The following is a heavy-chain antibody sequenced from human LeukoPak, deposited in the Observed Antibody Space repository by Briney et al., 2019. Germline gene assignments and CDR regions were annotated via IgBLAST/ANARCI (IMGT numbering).Heavy chain of an antibody. CDR2: ISSSGSTI. D-gene: IGHD4-17*01. CDR3: ARDYGDYLFDY. CDR1: GFTFSSYD. Sequence: PGGSLRLSCAASGFTFSSYDMNWVRQAPGKGLEWVSYISSSGSTIYYADSVKGRFTISRDNAKNSLYLQMNSLRAEDTAVYYCARDYGDYLFDYWGQGTLVTVSS. J-gene: IGHJ4*02. V-gene: IGHV3-48*03.